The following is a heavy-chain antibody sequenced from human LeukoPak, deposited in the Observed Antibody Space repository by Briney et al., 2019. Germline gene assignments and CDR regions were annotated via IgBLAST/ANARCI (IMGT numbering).Heavy chain of an antibody. CDR1: GGSISTSSYY. J-gene: IGHJ4*01. V-gene: IGHV4-39*07. CDR3: ACLDSYNKFFED. D-gene: IGHD5-24*01. CDR2: IYYSGND. Sequence: SETLSLTCSVSGGSISTSSYYWGWIRQPPGKGLEWLGSIYYSGNDFYNPSLESLVTISVDTSKNQFSLKMISVTAADTSMYYCACLDSYNKFFEDWGQGTLVTDSS.